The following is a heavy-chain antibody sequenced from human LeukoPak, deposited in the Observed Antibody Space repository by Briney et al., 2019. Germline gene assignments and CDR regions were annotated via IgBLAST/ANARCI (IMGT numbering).Heavy chain of an antibody. D-gene: IGHD2/OR15-2a*01. CDR3: ARDLSVMDV. CDR2: ISTDGSI. CDR1: GFTFSSYW. Sequence: PGGSLRLSCEASGFTFSSYWMHRVRQGPGKGLVWVSRISTDGSIIYADSVKGRFTISRDNAKSTLFLQMNSLRAEDTAVYYCARDLSVMDVWGRGTTVTVSS. J-gene: IGHJ6*02. V-gene: IGHV3-74*01.